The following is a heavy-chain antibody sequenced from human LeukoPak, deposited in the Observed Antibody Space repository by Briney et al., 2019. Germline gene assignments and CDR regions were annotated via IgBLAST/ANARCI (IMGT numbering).Heavy chain of an antibody. CDR1: GFTFSSYA. CDR2: ISGSGGST. J-gene: IGHJ4*02. Sequence: SGGSLRLSCAASGFTFSSYAMSWVRQAPGKGLEGVSTISGSGGSTYYADSVKVRFTISRDNSKNTLYLQMNSLRAEDTAVYYCAKRYSSGWYLGSTSFDYWGQGTLVTVSS. D-gene: IGHD6-19*01. CDR3: AKRYSSGWYLGSTSFDY. V-gene: IGHV3-23*01.